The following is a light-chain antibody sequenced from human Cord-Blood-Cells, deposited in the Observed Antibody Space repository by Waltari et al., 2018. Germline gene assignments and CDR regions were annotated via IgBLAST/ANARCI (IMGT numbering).Light chain of an antibody. CDR2: EGS. CDR3: CSYAGSSTWV. V-gene: IGLV2-23*01. Sequence: QSALTQPASVSGSPGQSITISCTGTSSDVGSYNLVSWYQQHPAKTPKLMIYEGSKRPSGVSNRCSGSKSGNTAGLTMSGLQAEDEADYYCCSYAGSSTWVFGGGTKLTVL. CDR1: SSDVGSYNL. J-gene: IGLJ3*02.